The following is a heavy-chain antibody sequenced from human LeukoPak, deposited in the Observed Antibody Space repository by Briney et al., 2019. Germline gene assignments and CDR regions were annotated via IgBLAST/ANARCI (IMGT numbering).Heavy chain of an antibody. J-gene: IGHJ4*02. CDR1: GFTFSSYS. D-gene: IGHD4-11*01. Sequence: GGSLRLSCAASGFTFSSYSMNWVRQAPGKGLEWVSSISSSSSYIYYADSVKGRFTISRDNSKNTLYLQMNSLRAEDTAVYYCAKSKSPYPMDYIFDFWGQGTRVTVSS. V-gene: IGHV3-21*01. CDR2: ISSSSSYI. CDR3: AKSKSPYPMDYIFDF.